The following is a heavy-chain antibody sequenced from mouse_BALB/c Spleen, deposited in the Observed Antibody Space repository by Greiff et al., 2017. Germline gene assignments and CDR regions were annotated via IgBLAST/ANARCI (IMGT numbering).Heavy chain of an antibody. Sequence: QVQLQQSGAELVKPGASVKLSCKASGYTFTDYYINWVKQKPGQGLEWIGWIYPGSGNTKYNEKFKGKATLTVDTSSSTAYMQLSSLTSEDTAVYFCARSRSDYYGSSYDYYAMDYWGQGTSVTVSS. CDR1: GYTFTDYY. CDR3: ARSRSDYYGSSYDYYAMDY. V-gene: IGHV1-84*02. J-gene: IGHJ4*01. D-gene: IGHD1-1*01. CDR2: IYPGSGNT.